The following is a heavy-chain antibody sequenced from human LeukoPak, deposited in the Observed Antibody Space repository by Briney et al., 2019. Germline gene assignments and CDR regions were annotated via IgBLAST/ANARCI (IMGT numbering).Heavy chain of an antibody. V-gene: IGHV1-18*01. J-gene: IGHJ6*03. Sequence: GASVTVSCKASGYTFTSYGISWVRQAPGQGLEWMGWISAYNGNTNYAQTLQGRVTMTTDTSTSTAYMELRSLRSDDTAVYYCARLWSLRYFDLVSPNNYMDVWGKGTTVTVSS. CDR3: ARLWSLRYFDLVSPNNYMDV. D-gene: IGHD3-9*01. CDR1: GYTFTSYG. CDR2: ISAYNGNT.